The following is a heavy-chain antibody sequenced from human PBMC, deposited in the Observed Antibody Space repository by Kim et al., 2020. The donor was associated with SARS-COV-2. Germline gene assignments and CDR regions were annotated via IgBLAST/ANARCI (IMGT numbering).Heavy chain of an antibody. D-gene: IGHD3-10*01. J-gene: IGHJ6*02. V-gene: IGHV1-69*01. Sequence: QGRVTITADESTSTAYMELSSLRSEDTAVYYCARGPHPPRGGYYYYGMDVWGQGTTVTVSS. CDR3: ARGPHPPRGGYYYYGMDV.